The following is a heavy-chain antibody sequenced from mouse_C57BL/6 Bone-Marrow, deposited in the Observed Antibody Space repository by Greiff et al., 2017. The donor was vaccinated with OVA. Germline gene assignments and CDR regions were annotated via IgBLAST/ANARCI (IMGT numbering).Heavy chain of an antibody. V-gene: IGHV1-64*01. Sequence: VQLQQSGAELVKPGASVKLSCKASGYTFTSYWMHWVKQRPGQGLEWIGMIHPNSGSTNYNEKFKSKATLTVDKSSSTAYMQLSSLTSEDSAVYYCARSQLGFFDYWGQGTTLTVSS. CDR1: GYTFTSYW. J-gene: IGHJ2*01. D-gene: IGHD4-1*02. CDR2: IHPNSGST. CDR3: ARSQLGFFDY.